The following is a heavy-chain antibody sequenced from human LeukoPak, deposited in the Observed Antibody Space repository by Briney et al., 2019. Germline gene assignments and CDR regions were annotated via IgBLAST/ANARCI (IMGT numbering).Heavy chain of an antibody. D-gene: IGHD3-10*01. CDR3: AGGTYCGTGTRPGYLNY. V-gene: IGHV3-53*01. Sequence: PGGSLRLSCAASNFSVNNNYIDWVRQAPGKGLEWVSSLDNFGAKYYGDSVTGRFTVSRDLSKNTVYLQMSSLRADDTAVYYCAGGTYCGTGTRPGYLNYWGLGTLVTVSS. CDR1: NFSVNNNY. CDR2: LDNFGAK. J-gene: IGHJ4*02.